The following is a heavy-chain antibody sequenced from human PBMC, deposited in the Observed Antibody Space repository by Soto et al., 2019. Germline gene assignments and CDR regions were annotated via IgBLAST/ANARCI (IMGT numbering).Heavy chain of an antibody. V-gene: IGHV4-30-2*01. CDR2: IYHSGST. CDR1: GGSISSGGYS. CDR3: AIVNYDYVWGSYRRYGMDV. D-gene: IGHD3-16*02. Sequence: QLQLQESGSGLVKPSQTLSLTCAVSGGSISSGGYSWSWIRQPPGKGLEWIGYIYHSGSTYYNPSHKSRVTISVDRSKKQFSLKLSSVTAADTAVYYCAIVNYDYVWGSYRRYGMDVWGQGTTVTVSS. J-gene: IGHJ6*02.